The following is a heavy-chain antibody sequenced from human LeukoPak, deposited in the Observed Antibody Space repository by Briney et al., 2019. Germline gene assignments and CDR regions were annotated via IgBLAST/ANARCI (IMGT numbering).Heavy chain of an antibody. CDR3: ARHRGGYFDY. CDR1: GGSLSDYY. V-gene: IGHV4-34*01. D-gene: IGHD3-10*01. J-gene: IGHJ4*02. CDR2: IDHMGST. Sequence: SETLSLTCAVYGGSLSDYYWSWIRQFPGKGLEWVGEIDHMGSTNDNPSLKSRVTISGDTSKNQFSLKLSSVTAADTAVYYCARHRGGYFDYWGQGTLVTVSS.